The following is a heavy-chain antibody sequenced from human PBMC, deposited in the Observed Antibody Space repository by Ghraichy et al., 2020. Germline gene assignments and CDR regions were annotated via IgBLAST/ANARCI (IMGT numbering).Heavy chain of an antibody. V-gene: IGHV3-30*02. Sequence: GGSLRLSCAASGFTFSSYGMHWVRQAPGKGLEWVAFIRYDGSNKYYADSVKGRFTISRDNSKNTLYLQMNSLRAEDTAVYYCAKGPYYDILTGYMGRHNWFDPWGQGTLVTVSS. CDR3: AKGPYYDILTGYMGRHNWFDP. D-gene: IGHD3-9*01. CDR2: IRYDGSNK. J-gene: IGHJ5*02. CDR1: GFTFSSYG.